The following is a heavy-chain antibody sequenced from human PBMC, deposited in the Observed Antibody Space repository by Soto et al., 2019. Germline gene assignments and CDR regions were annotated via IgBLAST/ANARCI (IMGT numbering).Heavy chain of an antibody. CDR3: AKDPYYYVTSEMDV. J-gene: IGHJ6*02. CDR2: IGGSGGST. V-gene: IGHV3-23*01. D-gene: IGHD3-22*01. CDR1: GFTFSSYA. Sequence: GGSLRLSCAASGFTFSSYAMSWVRQAPGKGLEWVSAIGGSGGSTYYADSVKGRFTISRDNSKNTLFLQMNSLRAEDTAVYYCAKDPYYYVTSEMDVWGQGTTVTVSS.